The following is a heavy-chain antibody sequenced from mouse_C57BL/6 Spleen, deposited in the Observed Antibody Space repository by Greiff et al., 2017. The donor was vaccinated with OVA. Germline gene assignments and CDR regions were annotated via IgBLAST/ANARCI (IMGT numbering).Heavy chain of an antibody. D-gene: IGHD2-3*01. V-gene: IGHV2-2*01. CDR3: ARNKDGALYAMDY. CDR1: GFSLTSYG. J-gene: IGHJ4*01. CDR2: IWSGGST. Sequence: VKVEESGPGLVQPSQSLSITCTVSGFSLTSYGVHWVRQSPGKGLEWLGVIWSGGSTDYNAAFISRLSISKDNSKSQVFFKMNSLQADDTAIYYCARNKDGALYAMDYWGQGTSVTVSS.